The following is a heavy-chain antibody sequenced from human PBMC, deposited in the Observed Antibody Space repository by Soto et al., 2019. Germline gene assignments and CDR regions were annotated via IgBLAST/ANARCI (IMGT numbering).Heavy chain of an antibody. V-gene: IGHV1-46*01. CDR2: INPNADNT. J-gene: IGHJ5*02. Sequence: QVQLVQSGAEVKKPGASVRISCKASGYTFISHYINWVRQAPGQGLEWMGIINPNADNTRYAQKFQGRVTMTRDTSTSTVFMELSSLRSEDTAVYYCARDRGSGTNKQPEGFDPWGQGTLVTVSS. D-gene: IGHD1-1*01. CDR3: ARDRGSGTNKQPEGFDP. CDR1: GYTFISHY.